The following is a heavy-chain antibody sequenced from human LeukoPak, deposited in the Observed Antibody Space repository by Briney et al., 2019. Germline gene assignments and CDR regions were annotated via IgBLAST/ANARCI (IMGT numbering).Heavy chain of an antibody. CDR2: IKTDGSTT. Sequence: GGSLRLSCAVSGFTFSSSWMHWVRQAPGKGLVWVSHIKTDGSTTAYADSVKGRFTISRDNAKNTLYLQMNSLRAEDTGVYYCARGRPHGNDYWGQGTLVTVSS. V-gene: IGHV3-74*01. J-gene: IGHJ4*02. CDR1: GFTFSSSW. CDR3: ARGRPHGNDY. D-gene: IGHD4-23*01.